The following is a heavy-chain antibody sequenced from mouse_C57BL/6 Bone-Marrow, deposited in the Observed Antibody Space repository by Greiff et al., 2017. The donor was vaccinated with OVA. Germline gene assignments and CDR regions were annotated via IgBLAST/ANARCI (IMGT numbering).Heavy chain of an antibody. D-gene: IGHD2-4*01. V-gene: IGHV1-62-2*01. J-gene: IGHJ3*01. CDR1: GYTFTEYT. CDR2: FYPGSGSI. CDR3: ARHEERLRPFAY. Sequence: VKLVESGAELVKPGASVKLSCKASGYTFTEYTIHWVKQRSGQGLEWIGWFYPGSGSIKYNEKFKDKATLTADKSSSTVYMELSRLTSEDSAVYFCARHEERLRPFAYWGQGTLVTVSA.